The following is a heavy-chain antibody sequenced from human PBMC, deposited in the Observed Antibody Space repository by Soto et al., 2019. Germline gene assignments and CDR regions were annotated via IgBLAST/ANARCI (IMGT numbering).Heavy chain of an antibody. CDR2: ISSSSSYI. CDR1: GFTFSSYS. V-gene: IGHV3-21*01. CDR3: ARDAAARAYDAFDI. J-gene: IGHJ3*02. Sequence: EVQLVESGGGLVKPGGSLRLSCAASGFTFSSYSMNWVRQAPGKGLEWVSSISSSSSYIYYADSVKGRFTISRDNAKNSLYLQMNSLRAEDTAVYYCARDAAARAYDAFDIWGQGTMVTVSS. D-gene: IGHD6-6*01.